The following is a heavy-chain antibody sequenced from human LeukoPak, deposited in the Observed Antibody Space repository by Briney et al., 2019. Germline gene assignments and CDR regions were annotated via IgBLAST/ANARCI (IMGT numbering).Heavy chain of an antibody. CDR1: GFRFSDFT. Sequence: GGSLRLSCAASGFRFSDFTVTWVRQAPGKGPEWVSAIGGRGGSTYYADSLGGRFTISRDNSKDMVYLQMNSLKVEDTATYYCGKEGGAWGQGTKVTVSS. J-gene: IGHJ5*02. V-gene: IGHV3-23*01. D-gene: IGHD3-16*01. CDR2: IGGRGGST. CDR3: GKEGGA.